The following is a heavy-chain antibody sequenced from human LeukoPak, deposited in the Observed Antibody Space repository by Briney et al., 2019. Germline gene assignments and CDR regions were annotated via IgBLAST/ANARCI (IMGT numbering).Heavy chain of an antibody. J-gene: IGHJ5*02. V-gene: IGHV3-74*01. CDR3: AREIVPYYDFWSGYYGNWFDP. D-gene: IGHD3-3*01. CDR2: VNSDGSST. Sequence: PGGSLRLSCAASGFTFSSYWMHWVRQAPGKGLVWVSRVNSDGSSTSYADSVKGRLTISRGNAKNTLYLQMNSLRAEDTAVYYCAREIVPYYDFWSGYYGNWFDPWGQGTLVTVSS. CDR1: GFTFSSYW.